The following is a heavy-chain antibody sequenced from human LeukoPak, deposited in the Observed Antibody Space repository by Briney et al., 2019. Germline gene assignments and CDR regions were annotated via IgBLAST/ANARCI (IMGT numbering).Heavy chain of an antibody. CDR3: AREGTTVAAGAFDF. CDR1: EFTFSSYD. D-gene: IGHD1/OR15-1a*01. CDR2: IDTAGDT. Sequence: GGSLRLSCAASEFTFSSYDMYWVRHVTGKGLAWVSAIDTAGDTYYEGSVKGRFTISRENAKNSLYLQMNSLRAEDTAVYYCAREGTTVAAGAFDFWDQGTRVTVSS. J-gene: IGHJ3*01. V-gene: IGHV3-13*01.